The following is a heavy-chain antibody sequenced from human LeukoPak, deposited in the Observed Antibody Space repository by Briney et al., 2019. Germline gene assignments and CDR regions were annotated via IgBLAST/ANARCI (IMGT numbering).Heavy chain of an antibody. D-gene: IGHD6-19*01. V-gene: IGHV3-7*01. CDR3: ARAAYSSGWYVTGYYYYMDV. CDR1: GFTFSSYW. J-gene: IGHJ6*03. Sequence: GGSLRLSCAASGFTFSSYWMSWVRQAPGKGLEWVANIKKDGSEKYYVDSVKGRFTISRDNAKNSLYLQMNSLRAEDTAVYYCARAAYSSGWYVTGYYYYMDVWGKGTTVTISS. CDR2: IKKDGSEK.